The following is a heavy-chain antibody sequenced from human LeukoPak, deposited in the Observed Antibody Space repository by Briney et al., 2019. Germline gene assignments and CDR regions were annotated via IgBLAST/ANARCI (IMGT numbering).Heavy chain of an antibody. CDR1: GGSISSSTYY. V-gene: IGHV4-39*01. Sequence: SETLSLTRSVSGGSISSSTYYWGWIRQPPGKGLEWIGIIYYSGNTYYNSSLKSRVTISVDTSENQFSLKLNSVTAADTAVYYCARLYSSGWTPPRYWYFDLWGRGTLVTVSS. CDR3: ARLYSSGWTPPRYWYFDL. CDR2: IYYSGNT. D-gene: IGHD6-19*01. J-gene: IGHJ2*01.